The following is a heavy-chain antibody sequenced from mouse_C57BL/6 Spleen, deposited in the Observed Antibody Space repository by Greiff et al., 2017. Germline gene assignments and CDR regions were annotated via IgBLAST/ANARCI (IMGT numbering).Heavy chain of an antibody. D-gene: IGHD1-1*01. CDR1: GFNIQDYY. J-gene: IGHJ4*01. CDR2: IDPEDGKT. Sequence: VQLQQSGAELVKPGASVKLSCTASGFNIQDYYMHWVKQRTEQGLEWIGRIDPEDGKTKYAPKFQGKATIPADTSSNTAYLQLSSLTSEDTAVYYCARPLYYGSTPYYYAMDYWGQGTSVTVSS. V-gene: IGHV14-2*01. CDR3: ARPLYYGSTPYYYAMDY.